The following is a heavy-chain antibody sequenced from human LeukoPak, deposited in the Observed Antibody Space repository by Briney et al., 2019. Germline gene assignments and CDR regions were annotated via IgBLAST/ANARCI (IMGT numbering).Heavy chain of an antibody. J-gene: IGHJ2*01. CDR3: ARGRDGYNFGYFDL. V-gene: IGHV1-8*03. Sequence: ASVKVSCKASGYTFTSYDINWVRQATGQGLEWMGWMTPNSGYTGYAQNFQGRVTITRNTSITTAYMELSSLRFEDTAVYYCARGRDGYNFGYFDLWGRGTLVTVSS. CDR1: GYTFTSYD. CDR2: MTPNSGYT. D-gene: IGHD5-24*01.